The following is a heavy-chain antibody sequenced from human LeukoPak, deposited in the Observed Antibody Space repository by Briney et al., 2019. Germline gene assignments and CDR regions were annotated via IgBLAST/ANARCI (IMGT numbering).Heavy chain of an antibody. CDR3: ARGRGGFYYYYMDV. CDR1: GYTFTGYY. Sequence: ASVKVSCKASGYTFTGYYMHWVRQAPGQGLEWMGWINPNSGGTNYEQKFQGRVTMTRDTSISTAYMELSRLRSDDTAVYYCARGRGGFYYYYMDVWGKGTTVTVSS. J-gene: IGHJ6*03. CDR2: INPNSGGT. V-gene: IGHV1-2*02.